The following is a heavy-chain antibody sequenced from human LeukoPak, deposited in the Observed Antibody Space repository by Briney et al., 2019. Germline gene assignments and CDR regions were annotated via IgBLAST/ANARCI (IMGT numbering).Heavy chain of an antibody. D-gene: IGHD5-24*01. V-gene: IGHV4-59*01. CDR2: IYYSGST. J-gene: IGHJ4*02. Sequence: KPSETLSLTCTVSGGSISNYYWSWIRQPPGKGLEWIGYIYYSGSTNYNPSLKSRVTISVDTSKNQFSLKLSSVTAADTAVYYCARGDGYNYGGDYWGQGTLVTVSS. CDR1: GGSISNYY. CDR3: ARGDGYNYGGDY.